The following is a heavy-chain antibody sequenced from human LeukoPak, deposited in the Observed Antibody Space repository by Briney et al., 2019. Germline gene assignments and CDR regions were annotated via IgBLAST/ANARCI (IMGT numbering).Heavy chain of an antibody. D-gene: IGHD2-2*01. CDR1: GFTFSSYA. V-gene: IGHV3-30*04. CDR2: ISYDGSNK. CDR3: ARDSSMFDYGMDV. Sequence: PGRSLRLSCAASGFTFSSYAMHWVRQAPGKGLEWVAVISYDGSNKYYADSVKGRFTISRDNSKNTLYLQMSSLRAEDTAVYYCARDSSMFDYGMDVWGQGTTVTVSS. J-gene: IGHJ6*02.